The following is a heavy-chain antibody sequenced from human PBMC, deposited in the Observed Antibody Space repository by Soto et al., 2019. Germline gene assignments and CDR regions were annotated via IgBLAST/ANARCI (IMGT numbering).Heavy chain of an antibody. V-gene: IGHV1-69*13. CDR3: ARGVGYCSGGGCYLPHY. Sequence: SVKVSCKASGGTFSSYAISWVRQAPGQGLEWMGGIIPIFATANYAQKFQGRVTITADESTSTAYMQLSSLRSEDTAVYYCARGVGYCSGGGCYLPHYWGQGTLVTVSS. CDR1: GGTFSSYA. CDR2: IIPIFATA. J-gene: IGHJ4*02. D-gene: IGHD2-15*01.